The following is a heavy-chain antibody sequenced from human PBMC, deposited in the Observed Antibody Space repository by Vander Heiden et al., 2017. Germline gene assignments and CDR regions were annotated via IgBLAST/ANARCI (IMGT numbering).Heavy chain of an antibody. Sequence: QMQLVQSGPEVKKPGTSVKVSCKASGFTFTSSAVQWVRQARGQRLEWIGWIVVGSGNTNYAQKFQERVTITRDMSTSTAYMELSSLRSEDTAVYYCAANIAAAATTLDYWGQGTLVTVSS. D-gene: IGHD6-13*01. V-gene: IGHV1-58*01. CDR2: IVVGSGNT. J-gene: IGHJ4*02. CDR3: AANIAAAATTLDY. CDR1: GFTFTSSA.